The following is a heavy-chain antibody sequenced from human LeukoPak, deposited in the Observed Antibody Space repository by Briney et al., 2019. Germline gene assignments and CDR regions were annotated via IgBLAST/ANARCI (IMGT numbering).Heavy chain of an antibody. CDR1: GFTFDGYA. D-gene: IGHD4-11*01. CDR3: AKDTTYDYTINYYYYGMDV. J-gene: IGHJ6*02. V-gene: IGHV3-9*01. Sequence: PGGSLRLSCAASGFTFDGYAMHWVRQAPGKGLEWVSGISWNSGSIGYADSVKGRFTISRDNAKNSLYLQMNSLRAEDTALYYCAKDTTYDYTINYYYYGMDVWGQGTTVTISS. CDR2: ISWNSGSI.